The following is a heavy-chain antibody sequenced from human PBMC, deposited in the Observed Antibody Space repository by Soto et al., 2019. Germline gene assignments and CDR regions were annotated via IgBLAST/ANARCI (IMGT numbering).Heavy chain of an antibody. CDR3: ARGAEIAVAGTFDY. V-gene: IGHV3-30-3*01. CDR2: ISYDGSNK. Sequence: SLRLSCAASGFTFSSYAMHWVRQAPGKGLEWVAVISYDGSNKYYADSVKGRFTISRDNSKNTLYLQMNSLRAEDTAVYYCARGAEIAVAGTFDYWGQGTLVTVSS. J-gene: IGHJ4*02. CDR1: GFTFSSYA. D-gene: IGHD6-19*01.